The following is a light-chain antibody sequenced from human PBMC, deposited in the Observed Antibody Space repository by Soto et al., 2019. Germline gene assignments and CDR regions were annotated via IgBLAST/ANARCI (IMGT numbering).Light chain of an antibody. V-gene: IGKV1-39*01. CDR2: AAS. J-gene: IGKJ5*01. CDR3: QQSYSTPIT. Sequence: DIQMTQTPSSLSASVGDSVTITCXASQSISSYLNWYQQKPGKAPKLLIYAASSLQSGVPSRFSGSGSGTDFTLTTSSLQPEDFATYYCQQSYSTPITFGQGTRLEIK. CDR1: QSISSY.